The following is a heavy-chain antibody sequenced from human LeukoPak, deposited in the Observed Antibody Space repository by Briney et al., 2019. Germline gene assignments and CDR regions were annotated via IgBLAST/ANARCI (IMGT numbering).Heavy chain of an antibody. CDR2: ITNSDNTI. V-gene: IGHV3-11*04. CDR1: GFTFSAYT. J-gene: IGHJ4*02. Sequence: GGSLRLSCATSGFTFSAYTMSWIRQAPGKGLEWLSYITNSDNTIYNADSVKGRFTISRDNSKNTLYLQMNSLRAEDTAVYYCARVGVPSDYGDYGADYWGQGTLVTVSS. D-gene: IGHD4-17*01. CDR3: ARVGVPSDYGDYGADY.